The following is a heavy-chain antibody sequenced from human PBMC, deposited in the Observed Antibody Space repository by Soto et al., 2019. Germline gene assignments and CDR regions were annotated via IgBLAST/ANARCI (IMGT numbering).Heavy chain of an antibody. CDR1: GGSISSSSYY. Sequence: SETLSLTCTVSGGSISSSSYYWGWIRQPPGKGLEWIGSIYYSGSTYYNPSLKSRVTISVDTSKNQFSLKLSSVTAADTAVYYCASISDRGNGMDVWGQGTMVTVSS. J-gene: IGHJ6*02. CDR2: IYYSGST. CDR3: ASISDRGNGMDV. D-gene: IGHD3-10*01. V-gene: IGHV4-39*01.